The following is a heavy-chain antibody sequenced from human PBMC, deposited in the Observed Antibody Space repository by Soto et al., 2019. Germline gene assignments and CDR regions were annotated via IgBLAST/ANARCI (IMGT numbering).Heavy chain of an antibody. J-gene: IGHJ5*02. D-gene: IGHD1-1*01. CDR2: ISYGGTT. Sequence: LSLTCSVSGGSLSTSTYYWGWIRQPPGKGLEWIGTISYGGTTYYNPSLKSRVTMSVDTSKNQFSLELTSLTAADTAVYYCARTLYKALNWFDPWGQGALVTVSS. CDR3: ARTLYKALNWFDP. V-gene: IGHV4-39*01. CDR1: GGSLSTSTYY.